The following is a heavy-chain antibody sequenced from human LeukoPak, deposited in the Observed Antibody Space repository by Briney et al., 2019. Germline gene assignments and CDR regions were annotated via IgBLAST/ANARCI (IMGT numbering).Heavy chain of an antibody. CDR1: GYTFTGYY. V-gene: IGHV1-2*02. D-gene: IGHD6-25*01. CDR3: ARDLTVQATAAIVYYFDY. CDR2: INPNSGDR. J-gene: IGHJ4*02. Sequence: ASVKVSRKASGYTFTGYYMHWVRRAPGQGLEWMGWINPNSGDRNYAQKFQGRVTMTRDTSISTAHMELSGLTSDDTAVYYCARDLTVQATAAIVYYFDYWGQGTLVTVSS.